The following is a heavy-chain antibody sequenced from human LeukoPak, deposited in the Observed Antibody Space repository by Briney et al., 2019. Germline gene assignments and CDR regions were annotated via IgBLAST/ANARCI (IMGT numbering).Heavy chain of an antibody. CDR2: IYYSGST. Sequence: SETLSLTCTVSGGSISSSSYYWGWIRQPPGKGLEWIGYIYYSGSTNYNPSLKSRVTISVDTSKNQFSLKLSSVTAADTAVYYCARAFDDSMVRGVSMDVWGKGTTVTVSS. V-gene: IGHV4-61*05. CDR3: ARAFDDSMVRGVSMDV. CDR1: GGSISSSSYY. D-gene: IGHD3-10*01. J-gene: IGHJ6*04.